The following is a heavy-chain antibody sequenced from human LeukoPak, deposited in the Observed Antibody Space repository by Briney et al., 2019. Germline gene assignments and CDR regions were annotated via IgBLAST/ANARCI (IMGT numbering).Heavy chain of an antibody. J-gene: IGHJ5*02. CDR2: MNPNSGNT. V-gene: IGHV1-8*01. CDR1: GYTFTSYD. Sequence: ASVKVSCKASGYTFTSYDINWVRQATGQGLEWMGWMNPNSGNTGYAQKFQGRVTMTRNTSISTAYMELSSLRSEDTAVYYCGRVPTVGEGNWLDPWGQGTLVTVSS. D-gene: IGHD1-14*01. CDR3: GRVPTVGEGNWLDP.